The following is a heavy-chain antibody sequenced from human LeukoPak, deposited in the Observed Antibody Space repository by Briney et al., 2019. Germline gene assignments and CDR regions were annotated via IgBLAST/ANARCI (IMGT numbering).Heavy chain of an antibody. CDR2: IYYSGST. CDR1: GGSISSYY. D-gene: IGHD6-19*01. Sequence: SETLSLTCTVSGGSISSYYWSWIRQPPGKGLEWIGYIYYSGSTNYNPSLKSRVTISVDTSKNQFSLKLSSVTAADTAVYYCARDSLALGSSGWYGSWFDPWGQGTLVTVSS. CDR3: ARDSLALGSSGWYGSWFDP. J-gene: IGHJ5*02. V-gene: IGHV4-59*01.